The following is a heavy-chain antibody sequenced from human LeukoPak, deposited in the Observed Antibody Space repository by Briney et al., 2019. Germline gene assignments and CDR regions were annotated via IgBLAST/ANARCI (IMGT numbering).Heavy chain of an antibody. CDR2: ITSSSSYI. V-gene: IGHV3-21*01. CDR1: CG. J-gene: IGHJ3*02. Sequence: CGMNWVLQAPGKGLEWVSSITSSSSYIYYADSVKGRFTISRDNAKNSLYLQMNSLRAEDTAVYYCARDVLPYSGNYSATLGAGAFDIWGQGTMVTVSS. CDR3: ARDVLPYSGNYSATLGAGAFDI. D-gene: IGHD1-26*01.